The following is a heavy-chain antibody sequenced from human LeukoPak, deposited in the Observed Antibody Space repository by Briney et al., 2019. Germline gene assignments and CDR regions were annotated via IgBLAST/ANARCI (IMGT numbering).Heavy chain of an antibody. CDR2: IYYSGST. V-gene: IGHV4-30-2*01. CDR1: GGSITSGGYS. Sequence: SQTLSLTCAVSGGSITSGGYSWTWLRQPPGKGLEWIGYIYYSGSTYYNPSLKSRVTISVDTSKNQFSLNLSSVTAADTAVYYCAREISWARGAFDIWGQGTMVTVSS. CDR3: AREISWARGAFDI. D-gene: IGHD6-13*01. J-gene: IGHJ3*02.